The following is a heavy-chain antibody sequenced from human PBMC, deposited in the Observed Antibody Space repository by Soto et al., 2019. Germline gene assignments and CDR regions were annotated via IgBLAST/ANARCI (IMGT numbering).Heavy chain of an antibody. CDR2: ISSSSSYT. V-gene: IGHV3-21*01. J-gene: IGHJ5*02. Sequence: PGGSLRLSCAASGFTFSSYSMNWVRQAPGKGLEWVSSISSSSSYTYYADSVTGRFTISRDNAKNSLYLQMNSLRAEDTAVYYCARGPTEYDFWSGYYRYNWFDPWGQGTLVTDS. CDR3: ARGPTEYDFWSGYYRYNWFDP. CDR1: GFTFSSYS. D-gene: IGHD3-3*01.